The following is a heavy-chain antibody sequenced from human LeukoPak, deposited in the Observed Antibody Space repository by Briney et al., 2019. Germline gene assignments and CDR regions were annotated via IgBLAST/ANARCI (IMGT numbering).Heavy chain of an antibody. D-gene: IGHD3-3*01. CDR1: GGTFSSYA. CDR2: IIPIFGTA. J-gene: IGHJ3*02. CDR3: ARGNRITIFGVVIYDAFDI. V-gene: IGHV1-69*05. Sequence: SVKVSCKASGGTFSSYAISWVRQAPGQGLEWMGGIIPIFGTANCAQKFQGRVTITTDESTSTAYMELSSLRSEDTAVYYCARGNRITIFGVVIYDAFDIWGQGTMVTVSS.